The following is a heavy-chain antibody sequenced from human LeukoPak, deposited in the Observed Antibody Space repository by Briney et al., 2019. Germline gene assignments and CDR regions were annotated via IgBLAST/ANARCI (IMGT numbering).Heavy chain of an antibody. J-gene: IGHJ4*02. D-gene: IGHD3-10*01. CDR1: GYTFTSYA. V-gene: IGHV1-3*01. CDR3: ARGAEGTMVRGVLNYFDN. Sequence: GASVKVSCKASGYTFTSYAMQWERQAPGQRLEWMGWTNAGNGNTKYSQKFQGRVTMTRDTSARTAYMELSSLTSEDTAVYYCARGAEGTMVRGVLNYFDNWGQGTLVTVSS. CDR2: TNAGNGNT.